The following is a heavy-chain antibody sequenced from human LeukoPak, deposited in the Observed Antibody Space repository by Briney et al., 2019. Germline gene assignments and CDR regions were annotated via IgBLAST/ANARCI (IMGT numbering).Heavy chain of an antibody. CDR1: SGSISSYY. J-gene: IGHJ2*01. D-gene: IGHD5-18*01. V-gene: IGHV4-59*01. CDR2: VSYSGTT. Sequence: PSETLSLTCTVSSGSISSYYWTWIRQPPGKGLEWIGYVSYSGTTKYNPSLKSRVTMSVDMSKNRLSLRLTSVTAADTAVYYCARSGYSYDSAVYWNFDLWGRGTLVTVSS. CDR3: ARSGYSYDSAVYWNFDL.